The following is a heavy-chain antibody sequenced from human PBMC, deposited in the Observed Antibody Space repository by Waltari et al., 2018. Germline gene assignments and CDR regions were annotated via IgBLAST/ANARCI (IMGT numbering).Heavy chain of an antibody. CDR1: GYTFSDYY. D-gene: IGHD1-26*01. CDR2: VDPELGDT. CDR3: ARGPLGATHWFDS. V-gene: IGHV1-69-2*01. J-gene: IGHJ5*01. Sequence: EVQLVQSGAEVKKPGAAVRISCGTSGYTFSDYYIHWIQQAPGKGLTWMGRVDPELGDTLVVPQFQGRLTLTADSSRDTAYMELTSLHSDDTAVYFCARGPLGATHWFDSWGQGTLVTVSS.